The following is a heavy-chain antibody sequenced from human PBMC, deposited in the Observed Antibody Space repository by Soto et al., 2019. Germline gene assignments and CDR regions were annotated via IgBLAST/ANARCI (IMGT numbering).Heavy chain of an antibody. V-gene: IGHV4-30-4*01. D-gene: IGHD1-26*01. Sequence: QVQLQESGPGVVEPSQTLSLTCTVSGGSINNNGYFWSWIRQPPGSGLEWIGHIYNSGSTYSNPSLKSRLTISVDTSKNQFSLKLSSVTAADTAVYYCARGPSGDKVDYWGQGNLVTVSS. CDR1: GGSINNNGYF. CDR2: IYNSGST. J-gene: IGHJ4*02. CDR3: ARGPSGDKVDY.